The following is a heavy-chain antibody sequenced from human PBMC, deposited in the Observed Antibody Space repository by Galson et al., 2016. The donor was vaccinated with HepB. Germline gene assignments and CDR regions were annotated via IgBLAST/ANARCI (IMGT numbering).Heavy chain of an antibody. CDR1: GFTFSNYG. J-gene: IGHJ4*02. D-gene: IGHD2/OR15-2a*01. Sequence: SLRLCCAASGFTFSNYGMHWVRQAPGKGLEWVAADSMDGRRKFYADSVKGRFTISRDNSNNMLFLQMSSLRADDTAVYYCSKRQEYCPPVGCSVDYWGQGTLVSVSS. CDR2: DSMDGRRK. CDR3: SKRQEYCPPVGCSVDY. V-gene: IGHV3-30*18.